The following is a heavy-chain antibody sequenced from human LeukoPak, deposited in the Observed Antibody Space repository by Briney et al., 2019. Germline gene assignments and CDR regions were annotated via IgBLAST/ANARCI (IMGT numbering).Heavy chain of an antibody. V-gene: IGHV3-30*02. D-gene: IGHD6-13*01. CDR1: GFTFSSYG. CDR3: AKESTYSSSRRVPVARYFQH. Sequence: GGSLRLSCAASGFTFSSYGMHWVRQAPGKGLEWVAFIRYDGSNKYYADSVKGRFTISRDNSKNTLYLQMNSLRAEDTAVYYCAKESTYSSSRRVPVARYFQHWGQGTLVTVSS. J-gene: IGHJ1*01. CDR2: IRYDGSNK.